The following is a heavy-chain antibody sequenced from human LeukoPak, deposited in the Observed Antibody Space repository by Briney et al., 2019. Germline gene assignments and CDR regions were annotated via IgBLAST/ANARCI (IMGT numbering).Heavy chain of an antibody. J-gene: IGHJ4*02. CDR1: GFNFGIYG. CDR2: MWDDGTNE. CDR3: ARDGPAAGPAFDY. Sequence: GGSLRLSCTASGFNFGIYGMHWVRQAPGKGLEWVAVMWDDGTNEYYVESVKGRFTISRDNGKRTLYLQMNSLRVEDTAVYYCARDGPAAGPAFDYWGQGTLVTVSS. V-gene: IGHV3-33*01.